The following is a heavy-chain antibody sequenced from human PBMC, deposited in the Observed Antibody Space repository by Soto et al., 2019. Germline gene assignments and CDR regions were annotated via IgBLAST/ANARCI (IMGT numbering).Heavy chain of an antibody. D-gene: IGHD3-22*01. V-gene: IGHV1-3*01. Sequence: ASVKVSCKASGYTFVDYALHWVRQAPGQGLEWVGWMNPKTGNIKSSHKFEDRVSITRDTATSTAYMELSGLRSEDTAVYFCTREAVVAENWFVPWGQGTLVTVSS. CDR2: MNPKTGNI. J-gene: IGHJ5*02. CDR3: TREAVVAENWFVP. CDR1: GYTFVDYA.